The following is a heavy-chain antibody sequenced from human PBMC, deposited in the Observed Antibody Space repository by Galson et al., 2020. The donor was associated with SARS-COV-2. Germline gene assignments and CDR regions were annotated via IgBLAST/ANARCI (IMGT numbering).Heavy chain of an antibody. CDR3: ARETSYSGNFFSDF. D-gene: IGHD3-10*01. J-gene: IGHJ4*02. V-gene: IGHV3-74*01. Sequence: RSQTPTCAASGFTFTSYWMQRVRQAPGQGLVWVSRIKTDGTKTGHADSVKGRFTISRDNARNTLYLQMNSLRVEDTAVYYCARETSYSGNFFSDFWGQGTLVTVSS. CDR1: GFTFTSYW. CDR2: IKTDGTKT.